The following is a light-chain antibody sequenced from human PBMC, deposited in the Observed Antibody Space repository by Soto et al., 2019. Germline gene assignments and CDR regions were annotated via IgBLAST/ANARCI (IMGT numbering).Light chain of an antibody. J-gene: IGKJ4*02. CDR1: RSISTY. V-gene: IGKV3-11*01. CDR3: KERSNWPLT. CDR2: EAL. Sequence: VLTQSPASLSFSPGERATLSCRASRSISTYLAGYQPKPGQAPRLLIYEALNRATGIPARFSGSGSGNDFTLTISSLESEDVAVYYCKERSNWPLTLGGGTKVDIK.